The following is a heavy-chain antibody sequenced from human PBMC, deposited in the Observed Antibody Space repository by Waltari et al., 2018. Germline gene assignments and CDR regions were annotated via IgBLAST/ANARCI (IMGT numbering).Heavy chain of an antibody. CDR3: ARTYYYDSSGYYEFDY. J-gene: IGHJ4*02. D-gene: IGHD3-22*01. CDR2: ISAYNGNT. CDR1: GYTFTSYG. Sequence: QVQLVQSGAEVKKPGASVKVSCKASGYTFTSYGSSWVRQAPGQGLEWMGWISAYNGNTNYAQKLQGRVTMTTDTSTSTAYMELRSLRSDDTAVYYCARTYYYDSSGYYEFDYWGQGTLVTVSS. V-gene: IGHV1-18*04.